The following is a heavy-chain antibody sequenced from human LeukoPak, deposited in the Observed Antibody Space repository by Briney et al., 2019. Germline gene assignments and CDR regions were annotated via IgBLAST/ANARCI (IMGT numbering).Heavy chain of an antibody. D-gene: IGHD4-17*01. CDR1: GFTFSDYY. J-gene: IGHJ6*02. CDR2: ISSSGSTI. V-gene: IGHV3-11*01. Sequence: GGSLRLSCAASGFTFSDYYMSWIRQAPGKGLEWVSYISSSGSTIYYADSVKGRFTISRDNAKNSLYLQMNSLRAEDTAVYYCAREPLDYADYRYGMDVWGQGTTVTVSS. CDR3: AREPLDYADYRYGMDV.